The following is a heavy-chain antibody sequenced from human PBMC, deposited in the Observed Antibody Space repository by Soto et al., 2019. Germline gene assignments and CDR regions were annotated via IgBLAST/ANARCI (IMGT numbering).Heavy chain of an antibody. J-gene: IGHJ4*02. Sequence: QVQLQESGPGLVKPSGTLSLTCAVSGGSISSSSWWTWVRQSPGKGLEWIGQIFESGATNYNPSLKSRLTLSVDKSKNHCSLNLSSLTAADTAVYFCTTSHAGELNNWGQGTLVTVSS. CDR1: GGSISSSSW. V-gene: IGHV4-4*02. CDR3: TTSHAGELNN. D-gene: IGHD1-7*01. CDR2: IFESGAT.